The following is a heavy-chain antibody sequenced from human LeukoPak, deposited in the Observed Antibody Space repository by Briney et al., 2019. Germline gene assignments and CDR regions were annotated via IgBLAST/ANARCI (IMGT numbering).Heavy chain of an antibody. J-gene: IGHJ4*02. V-gene: IGHV3-11*04. CDR2: ISSSGSTI. CDR1: GFAFSDYY. Sequence: PGGSLRLSCAASGFAFSDYYMGWLRQAPGKGLEWVSYISSSGSTIYYADSVKGRFTISRDNAKNSPYLQMNSLRAEDTAVYYCARSARLMKGVVEVTALDDWGQGTLVTVSS. CDR3: ARSARLMKGVVEVTALDD. D-gene: IGHD3-3*01.